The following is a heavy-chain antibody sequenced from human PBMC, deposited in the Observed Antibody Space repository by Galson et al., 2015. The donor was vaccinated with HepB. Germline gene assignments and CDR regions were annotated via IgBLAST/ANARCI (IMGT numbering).Heavy chain of an antibody. CDR2: ISYDGSNK. Sequence: SLRLSCAASGFTFSSYGMHWVRQAPGKGLEWVAVISYDGSNKYYADSVKGRFTISRDNSKNTLYLQMNSLRAEDTAVYYCAKEGRRGGMDVWGQGTTVTVSS. CDR1: GFTFSSYG. V-gene: IGHV3-30*18. CDR3: AKEGRRGGMDV. J-gene: IGHJ6*02.